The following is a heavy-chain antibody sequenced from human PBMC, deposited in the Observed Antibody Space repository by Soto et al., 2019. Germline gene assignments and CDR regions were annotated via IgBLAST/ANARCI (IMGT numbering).Heavy chain of an antibody. CDR3: ARGGYFDSSNYLAY. CDR1: GYTFTSYG. J-gene: IGHJ4*02. V-gene: IGHV1-3*01. D-gene: IGHD3-22*01. Sequence: ASVKVSCKASGYTFTSYGINWLRQSPGRGLEWMGWINPGNGNTKYSQQFQGRVIIDRDTSASTAYMELSSLKSEDTAVYYCARGGYFDSSNYLAYWGLGTLVTV. CDR2: INPGNGNT.